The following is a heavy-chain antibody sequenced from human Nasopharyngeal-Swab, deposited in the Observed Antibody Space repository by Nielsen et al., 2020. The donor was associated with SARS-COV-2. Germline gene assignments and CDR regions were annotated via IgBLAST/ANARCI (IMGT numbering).Heavy chain of an antibody. J-gene: IGHJ6*02. CDR1: GGSISSGSNY. V-gene: IGHV4-61*02. CDR2: IYTSGST. D-gene: IGHD6-19*01. CDR3: ARDWMIAVAGYYYYYGMDV. Sequence: SETLSLTCTVSGGSISSGSNYWSWIRQPAGKGLEWIGRIYTSGSTNYNPSLKSRVTISVDTSKNQFSLKLSSVTAADTAVYYCARDWMIAVAGYYYYYGMDVWCQGTTVTVSS.